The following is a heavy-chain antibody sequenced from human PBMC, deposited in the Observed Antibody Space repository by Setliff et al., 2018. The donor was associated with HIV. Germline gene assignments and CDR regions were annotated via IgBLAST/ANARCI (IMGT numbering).Heavy chain of an antibody. CDR2: MNPNSGNT. D-gene: IGHD3-22*01. J-gene: IGHJ6*03. Sequence: GASVKVSCKASGYTFSSYDINWVRQATGQGLEWMGWMNPNSGNTGYAQKFQGRVTMTRDTSISTAYMELNNLKFEDTAVYYCARARRDSYDRGRRNPYYIDVWGKGTTVTVSS. CDR1: GYTFSSYD. V-gene: IGHV1-8*02. CDR3: ARARRDSYDRGRRNPYYIDV.